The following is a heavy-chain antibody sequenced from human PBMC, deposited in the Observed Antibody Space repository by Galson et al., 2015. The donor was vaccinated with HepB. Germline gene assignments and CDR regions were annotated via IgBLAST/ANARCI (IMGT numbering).Heavy chain of an antibody. D-gene: IGHD6-13*01. CDR2: IYPGDSDT. CDR3: ASRVLAAAGTVSIWDYYYGMDV. V-gene: IGHV5-51*03. CDR1: GYSFTSYW. J-gene: IGHJ6*02. Sequence: QSGAEVKKPGESLKISCKGSGYSFTSYWIGWVRQMPGKGLEWMGIIYPGDSDTRYSPSFQGQVTISADKSISTAYLQWSSLKASDTAMYYCASRVLAAAGTVSIWDYYYGMDVWGQGTTVTVSS.